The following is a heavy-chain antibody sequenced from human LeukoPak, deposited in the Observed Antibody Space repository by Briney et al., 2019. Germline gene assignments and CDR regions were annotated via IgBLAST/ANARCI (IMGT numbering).Heavy chain of an antibody. Sequence: ASVKVSCKASGYTFTSYYMHWVRQAPGQGLEWMGIINPSGGSTSYAQKFQGRVTMTRDTSTSTVYMELSSLRAEDTALYYCAKARKSAASAFDIWGQGTMVTVSS. D-gene: IGHD6-25*01. CDR1: GYTFTSYY. V-gene: IGHV1-46*01. J-gene: IGHJ3*02. CDR3: AKARKSAASAFDI. CDR2: INPSGGST.